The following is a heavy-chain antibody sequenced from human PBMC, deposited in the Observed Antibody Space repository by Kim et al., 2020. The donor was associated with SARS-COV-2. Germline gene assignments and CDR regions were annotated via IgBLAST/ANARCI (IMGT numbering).Heavy chain of an antibody. Sequence: GGSLRLSCAASGFTFSSYDMHWVRQTTGKGLEWVSAIGSAGDTYYPGSVKGRFTISRENAKNSLYLQMNSLRAGDTAVYYCARSKAGVTGQIDYWGQGTLVTVSS. D-gene: IGHD7-27*01. CDR2: IGSAGDT. J-gene: IGHJ4*02. CDR3: ARSKAGVTGQIDY. CDR1: GFTFSSYD. V-gene: IGHV3-13*01.